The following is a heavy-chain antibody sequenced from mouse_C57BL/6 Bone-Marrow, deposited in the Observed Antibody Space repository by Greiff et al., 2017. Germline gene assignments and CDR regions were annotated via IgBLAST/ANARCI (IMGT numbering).Heavy chain of an antibody. CDR3: VRHGDGQFAY. Sequence: EVQGVESGGGLVQPKGSLKLSCAASGFSFNTYAMNWVRQAPGKGLEWVARIRSKSNNYATYYADSVKDRFTISRDDSASMLYLQMNNLKTEDTAMYYCVRHGDGQFAYWGQGTLVTVSA. D-gene: IGHD3-1*01. J-gene: IGHJ3*01. CDR2: IRSKSNNYAT. V-gene: IGHV10-1*01. CDR1: GFSFNTYA.